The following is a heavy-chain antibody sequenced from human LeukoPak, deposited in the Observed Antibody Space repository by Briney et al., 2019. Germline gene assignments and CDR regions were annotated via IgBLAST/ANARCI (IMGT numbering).Heavy chain of an antibody. J-gene: IGHJ5*02. CDR3: ARDNGEWRLNWFDH. CDR1: GFTFSTYV. D-gene: IGHD2-8*01. CDR2: IWDDGNNK. V-gene: IGHV3-33*01. Sequence: GGSLRLSCAASGFTFSTYVMHWVRQAPGKGLDCVALIWDDGNNKYYAESVKGRFTISRDNSTNTLYLQMNSLRTEDTAVYYCARDNGEWRLNWFDHWGQGTLVTVSS.